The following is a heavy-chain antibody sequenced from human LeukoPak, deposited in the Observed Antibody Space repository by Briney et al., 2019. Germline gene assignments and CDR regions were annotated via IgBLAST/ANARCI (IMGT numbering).Heavy chain of an antibody. CDR1: GFSFSSYW. CDR2: SKSDGSGT. D-gene: IGHD3-22*01. J-gene: IGHJ4*02. CDR3: ARAMRVDWYYLDY. Sequence: PGGSLRLSCAASGFSFSSYWMHWVRQIPGKGLVWVSRSKSDGSGTSYADSVKGRFTISRDNAKNTLFVQMNSLRAEDTAVYYCARAMRVDWYYLDYWDQGTLVTVSS. V-gene: IGHV3-74*01.